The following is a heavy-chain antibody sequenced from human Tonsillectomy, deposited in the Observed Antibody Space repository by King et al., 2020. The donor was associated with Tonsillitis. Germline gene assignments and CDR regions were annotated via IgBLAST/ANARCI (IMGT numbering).Heavy chain of an antibody. Sequence: VQLVESGGGLVQPGGSLILSCAASGFTFSSYAMSWVRQAPGKGLEWVSAISGSGGSTYYADSVKGRFTISRDNSKNTLYLQMNSLRAEDTAVYYCAKDNRMVRGVIPYYFDYWGQGTLVTVSS. CDR3: AKDNRMVRGVIPYYFDY. J-gene: IGHJ4*02. CDR2: ISGSGGST. CDR1: GFTFSSYA. D-gene: IGHD3-10*01. V-gene: IGHV3-23*04.